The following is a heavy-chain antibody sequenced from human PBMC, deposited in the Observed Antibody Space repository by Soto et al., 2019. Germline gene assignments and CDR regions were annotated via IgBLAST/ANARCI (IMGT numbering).Heavy chain of an antibody. CDR2: IYPGDSDT. CDR1: GYRFTRYW. Sequence: PGESLKISCKGSGYRFTRYWIGWVRQMPGKGLEWMGIIYPGDSDTRYSPSFQGQVTISADKSISTAYLQWSSLKASDTAVYYCASFFLPPDDGQYLSDFWGRGTLVPGSS. CDR3: ASFFLPPDDGQYLSDF. V-gene: IGHV5-51*01. J-gene: IGHJ4*02. D-gene: IGHD4-17*01.